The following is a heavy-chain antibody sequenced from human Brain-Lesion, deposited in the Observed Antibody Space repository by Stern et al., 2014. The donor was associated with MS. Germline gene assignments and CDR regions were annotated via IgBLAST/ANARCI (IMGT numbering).Heavy chain of an antibody. J-gene: IGHJ5*02. CDR1: GGSISSGGYY. CDR3: ARVGVYVQTGWFDP. V-gene: IGHV4-31*03. D-gene: IGHD2-8*01. Sequence: DQLVESGPGLVKPSQTLSLTCTVSGGSISSGGYYWSWFRQHPGKGLEWIGYIHYSGSTYYNSALKSRVTISRDTSKNQFSLNLNSVTAADTAVYYCARVGVYVQTGWFDPWGQGALVTVSS. CDR2: IHYSGST.